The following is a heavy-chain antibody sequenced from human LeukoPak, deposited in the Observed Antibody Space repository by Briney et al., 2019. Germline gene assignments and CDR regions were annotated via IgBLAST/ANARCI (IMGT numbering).Heavy chain of an antibody. V-gene: IGHV3-7*01. CDR3: VTGRGDL. CDR1: GFTFDDYW. Sequence: GGSLRLSCAASGFTFDDYWMNWVRQTPGKGLEWVAIIKQDGSEKFYVDSVKGRFIISRDNAKNSLTLQMNSVRDEDTGVYDCVTGRGDLWGQGTLVTVSS. J-gene: IGHJ5*02. CDR2: IKQDGSEK.